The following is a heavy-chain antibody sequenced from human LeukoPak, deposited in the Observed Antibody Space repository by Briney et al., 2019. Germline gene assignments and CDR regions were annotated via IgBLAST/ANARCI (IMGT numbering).Heavy chain of an antibody. CDR1: GFTFDDYA. J-gene: IGHJ4*02. CDR3: AKDIADSGYDSGGFDY. Sequence: GGSLRPSCAAFGFTFDDYAMHWVRQAPGKGLEWVSGISWNSGSIGYADSVKGRFTISRDNAKNSLYLQMNSLRAEDMALYYCAKDIADSGYDSGGFDYWGQGTLVTVSS. CDR2: ISWNSGSI. V-gene: IGHV3-9*03. D-gene: IGHD5-12*01.